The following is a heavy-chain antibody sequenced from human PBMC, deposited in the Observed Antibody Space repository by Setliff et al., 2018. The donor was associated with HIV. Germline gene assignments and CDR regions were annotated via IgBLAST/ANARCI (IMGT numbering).Heavy chain of an antibody. D-gene: IGHD4-4*01. CDR1: GGTFSSYA. J-gene: IGHJ4*02. V-gene: IGHV1-69*13. CDR3: APIDPFPHDYSNSSFDY. CDR2: IIPIFGTA. Sequence: ASVKVSCKASGGTFSSYAISWVRQAPGQGLEWMGGIIPIFGTANYAQKFQGRVTITADESTSTAYMELSSLRSEDTAVYYCAPIDPFPHDYSNSSFDYWARERWSPSPQ.